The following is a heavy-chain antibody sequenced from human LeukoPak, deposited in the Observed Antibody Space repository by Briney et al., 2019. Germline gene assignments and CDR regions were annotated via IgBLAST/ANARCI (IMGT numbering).Heavy chain of an antibody. CDR3: AKESGGAGHCRSTSCYLGA. CDR1: GFTFSNYA. V-gene: IGHV3-23*01. CDR2: ISGNSGST. D-gene: IGHD2-2*03. Sequence: GGSLRLSCAASGFTFSNYAMTWVRQAPGKGLEGVSTISGNSGSTYYADSVKGRFTIYRDNSKNTLYLQMDSLRAEDTAAYFCAKESGGAGHCRSTSCYLGAWGQGTLVAVSS. J-gene: IGHJ5*02.